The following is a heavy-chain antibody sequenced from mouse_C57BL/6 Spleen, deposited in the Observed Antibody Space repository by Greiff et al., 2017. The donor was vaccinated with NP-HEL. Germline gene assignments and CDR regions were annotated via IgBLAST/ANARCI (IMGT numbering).Heavy chain of an antibody. D-gene: IGHD3-2*02. V-gene: IGHV1-61*01. Sequence: QVQLQQPGAELVRPGSSVKLSCKASGYTFTSYWMDWVKQRPGQGLEWIGNIYPSDSETHYNQKFKDKATLTVDKSSSTAYMQLSSLTSEDSAVYYCARGGSSGPAWFAYWGQGTLVTVSA. CDR2: IYPSDSET. CDR3: ARGGSSGPAWFAY. J-gene: IGHJ3*01. CDR1: GYTFTSYW.